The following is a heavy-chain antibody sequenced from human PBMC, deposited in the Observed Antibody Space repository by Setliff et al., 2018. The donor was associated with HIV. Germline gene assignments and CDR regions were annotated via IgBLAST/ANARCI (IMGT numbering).Heavy chain of an antibody. V-gene: IGHV4-34*01. J-gene: IGHJ4*02. CDR1: GGSFNGYS. D-gene: IGHD3-10*01. Sequence: KPSETLSLTCAVYGGSFNGYSWTWIRQPPGKGLEWIGGINHSGSTNYNPSLKSRVTISVDTSKSQFSLRLKSVTATDPALYYCARGRFHRLHRPYSGSGNXXXXXFDYGGXGTLVTVSS. CDR2: INHSGST. CDR3: ARGRFHRLHRPYSGSGNXXXXXFDY.